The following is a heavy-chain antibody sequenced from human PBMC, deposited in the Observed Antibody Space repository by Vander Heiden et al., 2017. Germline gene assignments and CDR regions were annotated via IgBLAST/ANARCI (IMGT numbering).Heavy chain of an antibody. CDR2: IKQSGST. Sequence: QVQLQQWGAGLLKPSETLSLTCAVHGGSFRGYYWRWIRQPPGKRLEWMGEIKQSGSTNYNPSLKRRVTIAVDTSKNQYALKLSSVTAADTAVYYCARGGEWELPDYWGQGTLVTVSS. V-gene: IGHV4-34*01. CDR1: GGSFRGYY. J-gene: IGHJ4*02. D-gene: IGHD1-26*01. CDR3: ARGGEWELPDY.